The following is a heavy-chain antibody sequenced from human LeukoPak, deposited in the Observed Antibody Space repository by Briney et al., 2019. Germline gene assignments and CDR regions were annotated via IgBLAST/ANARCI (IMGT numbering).Heavy chain of an antibody. CDR2: ITYSSNYI. D-gene: IGHD3-22*01. J-gene: IGHJ4*02. CDR1: GFTFSSYS. Sequence: GGSLRLSCAASGFTFSSYSFSWVRQAPGKGLEWVSSITYSSNYIYYADSVKGRFTIPRDNAKNLLYLQMNSLEAEDTAVYYCAKDPTHYRVWDYYETIGLSYWGQGTLVTVSS. CDR3: AKDPTHYRVWDYYETIGLSY. V-gene: IGHV3-21*01.